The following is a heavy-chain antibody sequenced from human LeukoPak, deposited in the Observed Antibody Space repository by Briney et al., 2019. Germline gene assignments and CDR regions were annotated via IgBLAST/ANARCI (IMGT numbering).Heavy chain of an antibody. CDR2: IYYSGST. D-gene: IGHD2-2*02. Sequence: TSETLSLTCTVPGGSISSYYWSWIRQPPGKGLEWIGYIYYSGSTNYNPSLKSRVTISVDTSKNQFSLKLSSVTAADTAVYYCARGYCSSTSCYNLDYWGQGTLVTVSS. J-gene: IGHJ4*02. V-gene: IGHV4-59*01. CDR3: ARGYCSSTSCYNLDY. CDR1: GGSISSYY.